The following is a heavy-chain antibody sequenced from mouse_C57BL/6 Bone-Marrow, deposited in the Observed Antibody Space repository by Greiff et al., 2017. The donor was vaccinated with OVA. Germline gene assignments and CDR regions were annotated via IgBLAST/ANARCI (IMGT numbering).Heavy chain of an antibody. CDR1: GYAFSSSW. CDR3: ARLPTRDD. D-gene: IGHD2-10*01. V-gene: IGHV1-82*01. Sequence: QVQLQQSGPELVKPGASVKISCKASGYAFSSSWMNWVKQRPGKGLEWIGRIYPGDGDTNYNGKFTGKATLPAAKTSSTAYMQHSSLKSEDAAVYFSARLPTRDDWGKGTTRTVSS. J-gene: IGHJ2*01. CDR2: IYPGDGDT.